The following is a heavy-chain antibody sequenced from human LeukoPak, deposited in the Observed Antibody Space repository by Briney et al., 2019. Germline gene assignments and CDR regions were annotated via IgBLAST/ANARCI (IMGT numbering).Heavy chain of an antibody. J-gene: IGHJ4*02. CDR2: ISYDGSNK. Sequence: GGSLRLSCAASGFTFSRYAMHWVRQAPGKGLGWVAVISYDGSNKYYADSVKSRFTISRDNSKNTLYLQMNSLRAEDTAVYYCAETGVRGDYWGQGTLVTVSS. CDR1: GFTFSRYA. CDR3: AETGVRGDY. D-gene: IGHD7-27*01. V-gene: IGHV3-30-3*01.